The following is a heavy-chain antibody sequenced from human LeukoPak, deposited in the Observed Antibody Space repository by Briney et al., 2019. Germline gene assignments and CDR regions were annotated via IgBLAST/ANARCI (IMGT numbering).Heavy chain of an antibody. CDR1: GFTFSSYG. Sequence: GGSLRLSCAASGFTFSSYGMHWVRQTPGKGLEWVAVISNDGTNKYSADSVKGRFTISRDNSKNTLYLQMNMLRAEDTAVYYCAKAETVTQRGYFDYWGQGTLVTVSS. V-gene: IGHV3-30*18. CDR2: ISNDGTNK. D-gene: IGHD4-17*01. J-gene: IGHJ4*02. CDR3: AKAETVTQRGYFDY.